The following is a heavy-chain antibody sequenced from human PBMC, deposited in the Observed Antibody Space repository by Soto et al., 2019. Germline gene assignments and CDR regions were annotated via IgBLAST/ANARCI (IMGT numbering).Heavy chain of an antibody. V-gene: IGHV4-39*01. CDR1: GGSISSSSYY. CDR2: IYYSGST. Sequence: QLQLQESGPGLVKPSETLSLTCTVSGGSISSSSYYWGWIRQPPGKGLEWIGSIYYSGSTYYNPSLQSRVTISVDTSKNQCSLKLSSVTAADTAVYYCARHPPVFTSYAYYFDYWGQGTLVTVSS. CDR3: ARHPPVFTSYAYYFDY. J-gene: IGHJ4*02. D-gene: IGHD2-2*01.